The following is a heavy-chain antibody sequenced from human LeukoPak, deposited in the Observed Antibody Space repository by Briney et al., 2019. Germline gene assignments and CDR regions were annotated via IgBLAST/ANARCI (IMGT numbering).Heavy chain of an antibody. Sequence: PGGSLRLSCSASGFTFSGYWLSWVRQAPGKGLEWVANIKQDGSEKYYVDSVKGRFTISRDNAKNSLYLQMNSLRAEDTAVYYCASPVVAATGSDYWGQGTLVTVSS. CDR3: ASPVVAATGSDY. D-gene: IGHD2-15*01. J-gene: IGHJ4*02. CDR1: GFTFSGYW. CDR2: IKQDGSEK. V-gene: IGHV3-7*01.